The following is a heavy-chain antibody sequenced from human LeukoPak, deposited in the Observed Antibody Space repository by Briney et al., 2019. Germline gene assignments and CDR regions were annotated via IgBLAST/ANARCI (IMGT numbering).Heavy chain of an antibody. D-gene: IGHD3-9*01. CDR2: INPNSGGT. CDR3: ARGGYDILTGYSNIDP. CDR1: GYTFTGYY. J-gene: IGHJ5*02. Sequence: ASVKVSCTASGYTFTGYYMHWVRQAPGQGLEWMGWINPNSGGTNYAQKFQGRVTMTRDTSISTAYMELSRLRSDDTAVYYCARGGYDILTGYSNIDPWGQGTLVTVSS. V-gene: IGHV1-2*02.